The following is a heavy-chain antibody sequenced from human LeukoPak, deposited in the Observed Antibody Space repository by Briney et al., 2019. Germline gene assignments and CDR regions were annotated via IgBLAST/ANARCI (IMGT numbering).Heavy chain of an antibody. CDR1: GASVSSSH. Sequence: PSETLSLTCSVSGASVSSSHWNWIRQSPGKGLEWIANVDYNGSTKYNPSLRGRGTMSLYTSKNQFHLKLESVTAADTHTYFFVRGFYEPFDRWVQGSLASVSS. D-gene: IGHD2/OR15-2a*01. CDR2: VDYNGST. CDR3: VRGFYEPFDR. J-gene: IGHJ5*02. V-gene: IGHV4-59*02.